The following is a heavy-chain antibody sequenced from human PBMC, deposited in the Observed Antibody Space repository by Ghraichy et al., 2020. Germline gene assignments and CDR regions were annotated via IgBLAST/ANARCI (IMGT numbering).Heavy chain of an antibody. V-gene: IGHV3-15*01. CDR3: TTRGYFDWLLYPIEVN. CDR1: GFTFSNAR. J-gene: IGHJ4*02. CDR2: IRSKTDGGTT. Sequence: GGSLRLSCAASGFTFSNARMSWVRQAAGKGLEWVGRIRSKTDGGTTDYAAPVKGSFTIARDDSKNTLYLQMNSLKTEDTAVYYCTTRGYFDWLLYPIEVNWGQGTLVTVSS. D-gene: IGHD3-9*01.